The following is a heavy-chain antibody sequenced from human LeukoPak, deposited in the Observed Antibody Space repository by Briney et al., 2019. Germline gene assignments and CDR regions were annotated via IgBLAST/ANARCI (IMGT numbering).Heavy chain of an antibody. J-gene: IGHJ3*02. CDR2: IKSKIDGGTT. CDR1: RFTFSNAW. CDR3: AAVATSGIGHAFDI. D-gene: IGHD5-12*01. V-gene: IGHV3-15*01. Sequence: PGGSLRLSCAASRFTFSNAWMSWVRQAAGKGLEWVGRIKSKIDGGTTDYAAPVKGRFSISRDDSQNTLYLQMNSLKTEDTAVYYCAAVATSGIGHAFDIWGQGTMVTVS.